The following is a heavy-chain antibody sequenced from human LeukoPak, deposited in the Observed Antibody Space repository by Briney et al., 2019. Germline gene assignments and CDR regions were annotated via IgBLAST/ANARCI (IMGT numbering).Heavy chain of an antibody. D-gene: IGHD1-1*01. Sequence: QSGGSLRLSCAASGFTVSSNYMSWVRQAPGKGLEWVSVIYSGGSTYYADSVKGRFTISRDNAKNSLYLQMNSLRAEDTAVYYCASRMSTGLHNPEYNWFDPWGQGTLVTVSS. J-gene: IGHJ5*02. V-gene: IGHV3-66*01. CDR3: ASRMSTGLHNPEYNWFDP. CDR2: IYSGGST. CDR1: GFTVSSNY.